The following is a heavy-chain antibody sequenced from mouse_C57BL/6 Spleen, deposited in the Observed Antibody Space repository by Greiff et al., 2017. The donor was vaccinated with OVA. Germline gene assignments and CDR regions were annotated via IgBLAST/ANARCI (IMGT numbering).Heavy chain of an antibody. CDR1: GYSITSGYY. Sequence: EVQLVESGPGLVKPSQSLSLTCSVTGYSITSGYYWNWIRQFPGNKLEWMGYISYDGSNNYNPSLKNRISITRDTSKNQFFLKLNSVTTEDTATYYCARDRGSNYFLFAYWGQGTLVTVSA. CDR2: ISYDGSN. J-gene: IGHJ3*01. D-gene: IGHD2-5*01. V-gene: IGHV3-6*01. CDR3: ARDRGSNYFLFAY.